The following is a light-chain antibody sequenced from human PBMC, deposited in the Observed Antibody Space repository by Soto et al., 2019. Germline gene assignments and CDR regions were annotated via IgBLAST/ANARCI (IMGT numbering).Light chain of an antibody. J-gene: IGKJ1*01. Sequence: DIRVTQSPPTLSASVGDRVPITCRASQTITTWMAWYQQKPGKAPKLLVYDASTLQSGVATRFSGSGSGTEFTLTISSLQPDDFATYYCQQYNSYSWTFGQGTKVDIK. CDR3: QQYNSYSWT. CDR2: DAS. CDR1: QTITTW. V-gene: IGKV1-5*01.